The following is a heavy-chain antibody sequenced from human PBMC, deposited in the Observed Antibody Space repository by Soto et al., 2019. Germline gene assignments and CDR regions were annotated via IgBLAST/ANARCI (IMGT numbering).Heavy chain of an antibody. CDR1: GGSISSSSYL. D-gene: IGHD3-16*01. Sequence: PSETLSLTCTVSGGSISSSSYLWGWIRQPPGRGLEWIGNINYSGSTYYNPTLKSRVTISVDTSKNQFSLKLSSVTAADTAVYYCARMYYDSNENFDSWGQGTLVTVSS. V-gene: IGHV4-39*01. CDR2: INYSGST. J-gene: IGHJ4*02. CDR3: ARMYYDSNENFDS.